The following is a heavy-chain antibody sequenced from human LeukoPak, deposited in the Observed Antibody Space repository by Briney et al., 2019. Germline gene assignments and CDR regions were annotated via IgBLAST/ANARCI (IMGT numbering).Heavy chain of an antibody. J-gene: IGHJ4*02. CDR2: INSDGSST. CDR3: ARIPRRVDY. V-gene: IGHV3-74*01. Sequence: PGGSLRLSCAASGFTFSSYEMNWVRQAPGKGLEWVSRINSDGSSTSYADSVKGRFTISRDNAKNTLYLHMASLRAEDTAVYHSARIPRRVDYWGQGTPVTVSS. CDR1: GFTFSSYE.